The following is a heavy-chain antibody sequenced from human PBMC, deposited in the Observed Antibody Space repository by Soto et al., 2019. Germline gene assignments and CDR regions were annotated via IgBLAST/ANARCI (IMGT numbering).Heavy chain of an antibody. V-gene: IGHV1-69*02. CDR1: GGTFSDYT. D-gene: IGHD3-10*01. J-gene: IGHJ5*02. Sequence: QVQLLQSGAELKKPGSSVKVSCKTSGGTFSDYTITWVRQAPGQGLEWMGRIVTPLGIGDYAQKFKGRVTINADKSTSTAEMELTSLTFEETALYYCASGREWFGPWGQGTLVTVSS. CDR3: ASGREWFGP. CDR2: IVTPLGIG.